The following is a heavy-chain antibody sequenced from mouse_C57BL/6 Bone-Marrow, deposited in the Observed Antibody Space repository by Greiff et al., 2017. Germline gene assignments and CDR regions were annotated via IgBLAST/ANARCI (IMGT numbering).Heavy chain of an antibody. Sequence: EVHLVESGGGLVQPGVSLSLSCAASGFTFTDYYMSWVRQPPGKALEWLGFIRNKANGYTTEYSASVKGRFTISRDNSQSILYLQMNALGAEDSATYCGARYPTTVVDYFDYGGQGTTLTVSS. CDR1: GFTFTDYY. D-gene: IGHD1-1*01. J-gene: IGHJ2*01. CDR2: IRNKANGYTT. CDR3: ARYPTTVVDYFDY. V-gene: IGHV7-3*01.